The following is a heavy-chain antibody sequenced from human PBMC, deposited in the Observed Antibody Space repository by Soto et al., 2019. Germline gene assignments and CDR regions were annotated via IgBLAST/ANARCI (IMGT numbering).Heavy chain of an antibody. CDR1: GGSMRNYF. CDR3: AACGASSRKLAPYYFDF. CDR2: IHYSGTT. D-gene: IGHD2-21*01. Sequence: PSETLSLTCTVSGGSMRNYFWTWIRQPPGKGLEWIGYIHYSGTTSFFPSYNPALRSPVTSSVNTSKDQFSLQLLPGLTAVTAVYSCAACGASSRKLAPYYFDFWGQGTLVTVSS. J-gene: IGHJ4*02. V-gene: IGHV4-59*01.